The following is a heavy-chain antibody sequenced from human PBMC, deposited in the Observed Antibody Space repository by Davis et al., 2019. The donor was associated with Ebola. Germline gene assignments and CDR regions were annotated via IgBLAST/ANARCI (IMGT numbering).Heavy chain of an antibody. Sequence: SVKVSCKASGGTFSSYTISWVRQAPGQGLEWMGRIIPILGIANYAQKFQGRVTITADKSTSTAYMELSSLRSEDTAVYYCAVMTTYYYGMDVWGQGTTVTVSS. J-gene: IGHJ6*02. CDR3: AVMTTYYYGMDV. CDR2: IIPILGIA. D-gene: IGHD4-17*01. V-gene: IGHV1-69*02. CDR1: GGTFSSYT.